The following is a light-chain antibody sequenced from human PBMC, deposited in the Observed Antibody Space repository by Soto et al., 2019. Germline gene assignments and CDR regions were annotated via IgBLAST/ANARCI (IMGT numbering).Light chain of an antibody. CDR2: EVR. CDR3: SSCTSISTLV. V-gene: IGLV2-14*03. J-gene: IGLJ2*01. CDR1: SGDVGGYNC. Sequence: QSALTQPASVSGSPGQSISISCTRTSGDVGGYNCVSWYQQHPGRAPKLMIYEVRSRPSGVSNRFSGSKSGNTASLTISGLQAEDEADYYCSSCTSISTLVFGGGTKVTVL.